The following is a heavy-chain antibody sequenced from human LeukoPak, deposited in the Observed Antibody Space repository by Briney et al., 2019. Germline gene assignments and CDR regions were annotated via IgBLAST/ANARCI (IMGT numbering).Heavy chain of an antibody. CDR3: ARIVWLLLRERVGSDWFDA. Sequence: ASVKVSCKASGGTFSSYAISWVRQAPGQGLEWMGGIIPIFGTANYAQKFQGRVTITADKSTSTAYMELSSLRSEDTAVYYCARIVWLLLRERVGSDWFDAWGQGTLVTVSS. CDR1: GGTFSSYA. CDR2: IIPIFGTA. D-gene: IGHD3-22*01. V-gene: IGHV1-69*06. J-gene: IGHJ5*02.